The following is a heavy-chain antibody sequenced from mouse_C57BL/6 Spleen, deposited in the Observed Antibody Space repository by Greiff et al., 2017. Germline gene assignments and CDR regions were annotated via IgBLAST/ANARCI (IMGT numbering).Heavy chain of an antibody. CDR3: ASNYGRSYPFDY. V-gene: IGHV1-39*01. J-gene: IGHJ2*01. CDR2: INPDYGTT. Sequence: VQLKESGPELVKPGASVKISCKASGYSFTDYNMNWVQQSTGKSLEWIGEINPDYGTTSYNQQFKGKATLTVDPSSRTAYRQLHRLTSEDSAFYYCASNYGRSYPFDYWGQGTTLTVSS. CDR1: GYSFTDYN. D-gene: IGHD1-1*01.